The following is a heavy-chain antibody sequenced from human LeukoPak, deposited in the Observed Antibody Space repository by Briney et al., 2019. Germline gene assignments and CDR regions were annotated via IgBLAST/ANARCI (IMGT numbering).Heavy chain of an antibody. D-gene: IGHD3-10*01. Sequence: ASVQVSCKASGYTFTSYDINWVRQATGQGLEWMGWMNPNSGNTGYAQKFQGRVTITADKSTSTAYMELSSLRSEDTAVYYCARNVYGSGSYLAFDIWGQGTMVTVSS. J-gene: IGHJ3*02. CDR1: GYTFTSYD. CDR3: ARNVYGSGSYLAFDI. V-gene: IGHV1-8*01. CDR2: MNPNSGNT.